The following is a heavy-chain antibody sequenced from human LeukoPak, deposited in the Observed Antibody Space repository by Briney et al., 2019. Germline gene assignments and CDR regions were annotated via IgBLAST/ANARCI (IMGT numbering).Heavy chain of an antibody. CDR2: IYPILGSA. V-gene: IGHV1-69*05. CDR3: ASPEGSGWYNKFDY. D-gene: IGHD6-19*01. CDR1: GGTFSSYA. Sequence: GSSVKVSCKASGGTFSSYAISWVRQATGQGLEGMGGIYPILGSANYAQKFQGRVTIPTDESTSTADMELSSLRSEDTAVYFCASPEGSGWYNKFDYWGQGTLVTVFS. J-gene: IGHJ4*02.